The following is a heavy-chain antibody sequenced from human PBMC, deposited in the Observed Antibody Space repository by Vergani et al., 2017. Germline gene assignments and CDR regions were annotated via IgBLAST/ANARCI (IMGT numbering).Heavy chain of an antibody. V-gene: IGHV4-61*02. Sequence: QVQLQESGPGVVKPSQTLSLTCSFSGGSLDIHSQTWGWIRQPAGEGLEWIGLIDVKGNSNFSPSLKSRVTVSVDTSKTQISLRLTSVTAEDTAVYYCARETVVTSWDGYRFHYMDVWGKGTTVTVSS. CDR3: ARETVVTSWDGYRFHYMDV. D-gene: IGHD3-16*02. CDR1: GGSLDIHSQT. J-gene: IGHJ6*03. CDR2: IDVKGNS.